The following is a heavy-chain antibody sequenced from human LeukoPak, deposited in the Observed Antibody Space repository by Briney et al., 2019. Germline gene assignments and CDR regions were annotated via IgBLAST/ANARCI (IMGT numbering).Heavy chain of an antibody. D-gene: IGHD3-10*01. CDR1: GFTFSDYS. CDR3: ARDRYGSGTYGGLGMYWFDP. Sequence: LRLSCAASGFTFSDYSMNWIRQHPGKGLEWIGYISYRGTTNYNPSLKSRVTMSVDTSKNQFSLKLVSMTAADTAVYYCARDRYGSGTYGGLGMYWFDPWGQGILVTVSS. V-gene: IGHV4-31*02. J-gene: IGHJ5*02. CDR2: ISYRGTT.